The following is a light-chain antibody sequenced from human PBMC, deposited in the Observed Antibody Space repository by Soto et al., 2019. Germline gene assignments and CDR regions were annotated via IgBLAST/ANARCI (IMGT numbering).Light chain of an antibody. Sequence: QSVLTQPASVSGSPGQSITISCTGTSSDVGGYNYHSWYLHHPGKAPKLMIYDVSDRATGVSNRFSAYTSGNTASLTISGLSTDDEADYYCSSYTGRSTRVFGTGTKLTVL. V-gene: IGLV2-14*03. CDR2: DVS. CDR3: SSYTGRSTRV. J-gene: IGLJ1*01. CDR1: SSDVGGYNY.